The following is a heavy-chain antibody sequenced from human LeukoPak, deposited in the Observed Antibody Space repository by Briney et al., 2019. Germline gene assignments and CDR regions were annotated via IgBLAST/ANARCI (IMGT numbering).Heavy chain of an antibody. CDR1: GGSFSGYY. CDR3: ARGSPPYYDSSGYYYYYYYMDV. V-gene: IGHV4-34*01. J-gene: IGHJ6*03. Sequence: SETLSLTCAVFGGSFSGYYWSWIRQPPGKGLEWSGEINHSGSTNYNPSLKSRVTISVDTSKNQFSLKLSSVTAADTAVYYCARGSPPYYDSSGYYYYYYYMDVWGKGTTVTVSS. D-gene: IGHD3-22*01. CDR2: INHSGST.